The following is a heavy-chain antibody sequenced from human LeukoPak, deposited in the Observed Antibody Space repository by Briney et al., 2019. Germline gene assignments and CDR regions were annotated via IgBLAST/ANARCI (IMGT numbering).Heavy chain of an antibody. CDR1: GGTFSRYG. J-gene: IGHJ4*02. D-gene: IGHD2-15*01. CDR3: ARDDWLGYCSGGSCLVDY. Sequence: ASVKVSCKASGGTFSRYGTSWVRQAPGQGLEWMGWISAYNGNTNYAQKLQGRVIMTTDTSTSTAYMELRSLRSDDTAVYYCARDDWLGYCSGGSCLVDYWGQGTLVTVSS. V-gene: IGHV1-18*01. CDR2: ISAYNGNT.